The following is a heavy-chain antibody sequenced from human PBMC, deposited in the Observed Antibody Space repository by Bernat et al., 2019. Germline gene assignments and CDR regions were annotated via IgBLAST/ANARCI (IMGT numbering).Heavy chain of an antibody. D-gene: IGHD3/OR15-3a*01. CDR3: ARHRDDYGFPRTIDY. Sequence: QLQLQESGPGLVKPSETLSLTCTVSGGSITSSGLHWGWIRQPPGQGLEYIGSIFYTGSTYYNPSLKSRVTISADTSKNQFSLTLSSVAAADTAVYYRARHRDDYGFPRTIDYWGQGTLVTVSS. CDR1: GGSITSSGLH. V-gene: IGHV4-39*01. CDR2: IFYTGST. J-gene: IGHJ4*02.